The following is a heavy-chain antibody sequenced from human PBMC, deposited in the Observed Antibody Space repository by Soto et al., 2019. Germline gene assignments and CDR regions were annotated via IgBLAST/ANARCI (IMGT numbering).Heavy chain of an antibody. CDR1: GRPIRRYS. CDR2: IYYKGST. J-gene: IGHJ4*02. D-gene: IGHD3-16*02. Sequence: SETLSLTRPVSGRPIRRYSWSSFRPPPGKGLEWPGYIYYKGSTNYYHSVKSRVTISVDTSKNQFSLKLSSVTAADTAVYYCARRRRTDYDYIWGSYREYYFDYWGQGTLVTVSS. V-gene: IGHV4-59*01. CDR3: ARRRRTDYDYIWGSYREYYFDY.